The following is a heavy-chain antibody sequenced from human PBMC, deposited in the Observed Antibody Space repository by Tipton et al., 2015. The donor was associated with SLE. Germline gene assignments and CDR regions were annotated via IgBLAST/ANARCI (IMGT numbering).Heavy chain of an antibody. CDR3: AMRKGAAGSISYFDF. Sequence: SLRLSCAASGFTFSSYWMTWVRQAPGKGLEWVANIKQDGSEKYYEDSVKGRFTISRDNAKKSLYLQMYSLGAEDTAVYYCAMRKGAAGSISYFDFWGQGMLVTVSS. CDR1: GFTFSSYW. J-gene: IGHJ4*02. CDR2: IKQDGSEK. D-gene: IGHD6-13*01. V-gene: IGHV3-7*03.